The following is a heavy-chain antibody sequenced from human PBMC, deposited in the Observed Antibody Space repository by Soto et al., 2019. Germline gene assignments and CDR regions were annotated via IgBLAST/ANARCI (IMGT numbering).Heavy chain of an antibody. CDR1: GFTFSSYA. D-gene: IGHD2-2*02. J-gene: IGHJ4*02. V-gene: IGHV3-23*01. CDR2: ISGSGGST. Sequence: GGSLRLSCAASGFTFSSYAMSWVRQAPGKGLEWVSAISGSGGSTYYADSVKGRFTISRDNSKNTLYLQMNSLRAEDTAVYSCAKDHPNVPATAIQEPYWGQGTLVTVSS. CDR3: AKDHPNVPATAIQEPY.